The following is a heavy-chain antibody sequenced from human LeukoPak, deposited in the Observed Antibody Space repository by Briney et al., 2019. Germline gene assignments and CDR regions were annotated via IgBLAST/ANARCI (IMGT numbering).Heavy chain of an antibody. Sequence: GGSLRLSCAASGFTFSSYSMNWVRQAPGKGLEWVSYISSSSSTIYYADSVKGRFTISRDNAKNSLYLQMNSLRAEDTAVYYCAKGFDGYSSSWSFDYWGQGTLVTVSS. CDR2: ISSSSSTI. V-gene: IGHV3-48*01. J-gene: IGHJ4*02. D-gene: IGHD6-13*01. CDR1: GFTFSSYS. CDR3: AKGFDGYSSSWSFDY.